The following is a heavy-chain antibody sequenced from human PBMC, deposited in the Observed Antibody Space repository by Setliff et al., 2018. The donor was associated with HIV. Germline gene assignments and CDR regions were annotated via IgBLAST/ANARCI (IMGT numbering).Heavy chain of an antibody. Sequence: ASVKVSCKVSGYTLTELSMHWVRQAPGKGLEWMGGFDPEDGETIYAQKFQGRVTMTEDTSTDTAYMELSSLRSDDTAVYYCARVQVGDPYYSYYYMDVWGEGTTVTVSS. J-gene: IGHJ6*03. CDR2: FDPEDGET. D-gene: IGHD2-8*02. CDR3: ARVQVGDPYYSYYYMDV. CDR1: GYTLTELS. V-gene: IGHV1-24*01.